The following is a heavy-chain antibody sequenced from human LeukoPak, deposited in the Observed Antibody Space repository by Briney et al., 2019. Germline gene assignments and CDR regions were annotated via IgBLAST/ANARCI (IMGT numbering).Heavy chain of an antibody. V-gene: IGHV1-69*13. Sequence: GASVKVSCKASGGTFSSYAISWVRQAPGQGLEWMGGIIPIFGTANYAQKFQGRVTITADESTSTAYMELTSLTSDDTAVYYCARDNSVGETAWWFDPWGQGTLVTVSS. D-gene: IGHD1-26*01. J-gene: IGHJ5*02. CDR3: ARDNSVGETAWWFDP. CDR1: GGTFSSYA. CDR2: IIPIFGTA.